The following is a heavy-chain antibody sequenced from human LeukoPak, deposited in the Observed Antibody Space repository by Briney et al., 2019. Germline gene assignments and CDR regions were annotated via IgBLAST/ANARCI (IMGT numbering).Heavy chain of an antibody. D-gene: IGHD3-10*01. CDR3: ARQDFGSGILPGY. V-gene: IGHV4-39*01. CDR2: VYYTGST. J-gene: IGHJ4*02. Sequence: SETLSLTCTVSGASITNSLYYWGWIHQPPGKGLEWIATVYYTGSTYYNPSLKSRVTISIDTSKSHFSLKLSSVTAADMAVYYCARQDFGSGILPGYWGQGTLVTVSS. CDR1: GASITNSLYY.